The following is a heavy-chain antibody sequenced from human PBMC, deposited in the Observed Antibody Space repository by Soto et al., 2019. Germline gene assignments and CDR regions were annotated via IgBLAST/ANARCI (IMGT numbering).Heavy chain of an antibody. V-gene: IGHV3-33*01. D-gene: IGHD1-1*01. CDR2: IWYDGSNK. Sequence: GGSLRLSCAASGFTFSSYGMHWVRQAPGKGLEWVAVIWYDGSNKYYADSVKGRFTISRDNSKSTLYLQMNSLRAEDTAVYYCARDLGWNDVLDAFDIWGQGTMVTVSS. CDR3: ARDLGWNDVLDAFDI. CDR1: GFTFSSYG. J-gene: IGHJ3*02.